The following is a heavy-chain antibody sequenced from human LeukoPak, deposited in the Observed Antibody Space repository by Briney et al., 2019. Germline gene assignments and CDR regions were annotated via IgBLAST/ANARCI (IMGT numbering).Heavy chain of an antibody. D-gene: IGHD4-23*01. J-gene: IGHJ4*02. CDR3: ARGWLAETTVVTPYNY. V-gene: IGHV1-69*13. CDR2: ITPIFGTA. Sequence: GASVKVSCKASGGTFSSYAISWVRQAPGQGLEWMGGITPIFGTAKYAQKFQGRVTITAVESVSTAYMELSSLRSEDTAVYYCARGWLAETTVVTPYNYWGQGTLVTVSS. CDR1: GGTFSSYA.